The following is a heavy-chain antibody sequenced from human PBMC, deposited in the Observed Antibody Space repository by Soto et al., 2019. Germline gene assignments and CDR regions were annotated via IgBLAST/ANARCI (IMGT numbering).Heavy chain of an antibody. Sequence: GGSLRLSCAASGFTISNNYMSWVRQAPGKGLEWVSVIYSGGSTYYADSVKGRFTISRDNSKNTLYLQMNSLRAEDTAVYYCASSSIRLWLLVPYFDYWGQGTLVTVSS. CDR3: ASSSIRLWLLVPYFDY. CDR1: GFTISNNY. D-gene: IGHD5-18*01. J-gene: IGHJ4*02. CDR2: IYSGGST. V-gene: IGHV3-66*01.